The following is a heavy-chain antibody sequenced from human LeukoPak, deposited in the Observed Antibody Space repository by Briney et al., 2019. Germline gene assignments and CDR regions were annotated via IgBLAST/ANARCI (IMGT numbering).Heavy chain of an antibody. CDR1: GGSFSGYY. V-gene: IGHV4-34*01. Sequence: SETLSLTCAVYGGSFSGYYCSWLRQPPGKGLEWIGEIHHSGSTSYNPSLKSRVTISVDASKNQFSLKLSSVTAADTAVYYCARRGGWLTPFDYWGQGTLVTVSS. CDR2: IHHSGST. D-gene: IGHD3-10*01. J-gene: IGHJ4*02. CDR3: ARRGGWLTPFDY.